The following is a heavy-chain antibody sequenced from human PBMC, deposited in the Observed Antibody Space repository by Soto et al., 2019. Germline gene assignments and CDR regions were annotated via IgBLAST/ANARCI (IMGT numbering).Heavy chain of an antibody. J-gene: IGHJ4*02. V-gene: IGHV1-18*01. CDR2: ISAYNGNT. CDR1: GYTFTSYG. Sequence: AAVKVSCLASGYTFTSYGISWVRQAPGQGLEWMGWISAYNGNTNYAQKLQGRVTMTTDTSTSTAYMEMRSLRSDDTAVYFCAREWNGVGSSDDWGQGTPVTVSS. D-gene: IGHD2-8*01. CDR3: AREWNGVGSSDD.